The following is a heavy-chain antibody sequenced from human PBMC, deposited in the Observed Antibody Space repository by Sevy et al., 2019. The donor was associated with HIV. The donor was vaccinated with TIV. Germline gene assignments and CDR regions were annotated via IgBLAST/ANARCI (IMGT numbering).Heavy chain of an antibody. V-gene: IGHV3-30*02. D-gene: IGHD2-21*01. CDR3: ARADCGGDCYFVFDY. Sequence: GGSLRLSCAASGFTFSTYGMHWVRQAPGKGLEWVAFIRFDGNSKYYADSVKGRFTISRDNSKNTLDLQLNSLTAEDTAVYYCARADCGGDCYFVFDYRGQGTLVTVSS. J-gene: IGHJ4*02. CDR1: GFTFSTYG. CDR2: IRFDGNSK.